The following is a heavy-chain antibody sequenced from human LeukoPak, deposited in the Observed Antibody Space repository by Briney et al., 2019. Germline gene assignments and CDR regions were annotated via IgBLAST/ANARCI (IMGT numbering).Heavy chain of an antibody. V-gene: IGHV1-69*05. CDR3: ARGLRRSYGSGSYLYDY. J-gene: IGHJ4*02. CDR2: IIPIFGTA. CDR1: GGTFSSYA. Sequence: SVKVSCKASGGTFSSYAISWVRQAPGQGLEWMGGIIPIFGTANYAQKFQGRVTTTRDTSASTAYMELSSLRSEDTAVYYCARGLRRSYGSGSYLYDYWGQGTLVTVSS. D-gene: IGHD3-10*01.